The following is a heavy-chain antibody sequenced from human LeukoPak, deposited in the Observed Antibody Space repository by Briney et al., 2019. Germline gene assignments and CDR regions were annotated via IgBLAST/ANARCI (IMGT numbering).Heavy chain of an antibody. CDR2: ISYSGST. D-gene: IGHD6-19*01. CDR1: GGSMTGNY. V-gene: IGHV4-59*01. CDR3: ATGTYSGGWYYFDY. J-gene: IGHJ4*02. Sequence: SETLSLTCTVSGGSMTGNYWSWLRQSPGKGLEWLGYISYSGSTNYNPSLQSRVTISVDTSKNQFSLKLTSVTAADTAMYYCATGTYSGGWYYFDYWGQGTLVTVSS.